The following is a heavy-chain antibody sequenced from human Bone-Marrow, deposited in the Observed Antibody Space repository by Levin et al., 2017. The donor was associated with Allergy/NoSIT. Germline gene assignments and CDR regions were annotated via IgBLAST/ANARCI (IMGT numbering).Heavy chain of an antibody. Sequence: GESLKISCAASGFTFSSYAMSWVRQAPGKGLEWVSAISGSGGSTYYADSVKGRFTISRDNSKNTLYLQMNSLRAEDTAVYYCAKTHSIAAAENDYWGQGTLVTVSS. D-gene: IGHD6-13*01. V-gene: IGHV3-23*01. CDR2: ISGSGGST. J-gene: IGHJ4*02. CDR1: GFTFSSYA. CDR3: AKTHSIAAAENDY.